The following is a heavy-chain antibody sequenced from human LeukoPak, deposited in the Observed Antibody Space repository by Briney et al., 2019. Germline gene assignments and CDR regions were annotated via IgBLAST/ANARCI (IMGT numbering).Heavy chain of an antibody. J-gene: IGHJ4*02. CDR3: ANNRDGYNYCPDY. Sequence: PGGSLRLSCAASGFTFSSYAMHWVRQAPGKGLEWVAFIRYGGSNKYYADSVKGRFTISRDNSKNTLYLQMNSLRAEDTAVYYCANNRDGYNYCPDYWGQGTLVTVSS. V-gene: IGHV3-30*02. CDR1: GFTFSSYA. D-gene: IGHD5-24*01. CDR2: IRYGGSNK.